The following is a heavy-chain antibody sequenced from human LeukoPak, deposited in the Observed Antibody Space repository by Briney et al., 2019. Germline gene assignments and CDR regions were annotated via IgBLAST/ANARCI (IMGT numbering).Heavy chain of an antibody. V-gene: IGHV3-21*01. J-gene: IGHJ6*03. CDR2: ISSSSSYI. CDR1: GFTSSSYS. Sequence: GGSLRLSCAASGFTSSSYSMNWVRQAPGKGLEWVSSISSSSSYIYYADSVEGRFTISRDNAKNSLYLQMNSLRAEDTAVYYCARVRSSPTLKYYYMDVWGKGTTVTVSS. CDR3: ARVRSSPTLKYYYMDV. D-gene: IGHD6-19*01.